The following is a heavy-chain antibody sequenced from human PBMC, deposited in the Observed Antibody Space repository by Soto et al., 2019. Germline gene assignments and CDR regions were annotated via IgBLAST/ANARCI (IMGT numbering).Heavy chain of an antibody. Sequence: GASVKVSCKASGYTFTGYYMHWVRQAPGQGLEWMGWINPNSGGTNYAQKFQGWVTMTRDTSISTAYMELSRLRSDDTAVYYCARDLGYCSGGSCYRGAFDYWGQGTLVTVSS. CDR3: ARDLGYCSGGSCYRGAFDY. V-gene: IGHV1-2*04. D-gene: IGHD2-15*01. CDR1: GYTFTGYY. CDR2: INPNSGGT. J-gene: IGHJ4*02.